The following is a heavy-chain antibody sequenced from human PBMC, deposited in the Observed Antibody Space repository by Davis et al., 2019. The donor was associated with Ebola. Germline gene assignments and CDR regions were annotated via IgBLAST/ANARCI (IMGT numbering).Heavy chain of an antibody. Sequence: PGGSLRLSCAASGFTFSSYWMHWVRQAPGKGLVWVSSISSSSSYIYYADSVKGRFTISRDNAKNSLYLQMNSLRAEDTAVYYCARGDYVWGSHLPYYFDYWGQGTLVTVSS. CDR1: GFTFSSYW. D-gene: IGHD3-16*01. CDR3: ARGDYVWGSHLPYYFDY. V-gene: IGHV3-21*01. J-gene: IGHJ4*02. CDR2: ISSSSSYI.